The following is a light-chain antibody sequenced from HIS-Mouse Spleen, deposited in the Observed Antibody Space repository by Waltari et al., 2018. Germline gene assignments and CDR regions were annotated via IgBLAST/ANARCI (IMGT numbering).Light chain of an antibody. CDR1: QDISNY. CDR3: QQYDNLPLT. Sequence: DIQMTQSPSSLSASVGDRVTITCQASQDISNYFNWYQQKPGKAPKLLIYDASNLETGVPSRFSGSGSGTDFTFTISSLQPEDIATYYCQQYDNLPLTLGPGTKVDIK. V-gene: IGKV1-33*01. CDR2: DAS. J-gene: IGKJ3*01.